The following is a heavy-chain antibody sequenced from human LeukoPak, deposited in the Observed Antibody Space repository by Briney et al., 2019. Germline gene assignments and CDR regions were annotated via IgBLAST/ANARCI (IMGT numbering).Heavy chain of an antibody. CDR3: ASGYCSSTSCYVLDY. J-gene: IGHJ4*02. CDR1: GYTFTSYC. CDR2: VNPSGGST. V-gene: IGHV1-46*01. D-gene: IGHD2-2*03. Sequence: GASVKVSCKASGYTFTSYCMHWVRQAPGQGLEWMGIVNPSGGSTSYAQTFQGRVTMTRDTSTSTVYMELSSLRSEDTAVYYCASGYCSSTSCYVLDYWGQGTLVTVSS.